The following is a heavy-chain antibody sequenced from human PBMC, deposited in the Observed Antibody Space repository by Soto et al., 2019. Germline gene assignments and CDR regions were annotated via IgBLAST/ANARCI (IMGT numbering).Heavy chain of an antibody. V-gene: IGHV6-1*01. CDR2: TYYRSKWYN. J-gene: IGHJ6*03. Sequence: SQTLSLTCAISGDSVSSNSAAWNWIRQSPSRGLEWLGRTYYRSKWYNDYAVSVKSRITINPDTSKNQFSLQLNSVTPEDTAVYYCARDLGYCSSTSCYHPYYYYYYMDGWGKGTTVTVSS. CDR3: ARDLGYCSSTSCYHPYYYYYYMDG. D-gene: IGHD2-2*01. CDR1: GDSVSSNSAA.